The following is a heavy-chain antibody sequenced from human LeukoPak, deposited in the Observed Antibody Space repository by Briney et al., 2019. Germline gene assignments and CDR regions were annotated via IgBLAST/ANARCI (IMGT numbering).Heavy chain of an antibody. CDR2: TYYRSKWYN. Sequence: SQTLSLTCDISGDSVSSNSAAWHWIRQSPSRGLEWLGRTYYRSKWYNDYAVSVKSRITINSDTSKNQFSLQLNSVTPEDTAVYYCVRDREHGYKLDYWGQGTLVTVSS. CDR1: GDSVSSNSAA. CDR3: VRDREHGYKLDY. J-gene: IGHJ4*02. D-gene: IGHD5-24*01. V-gene: IGHV6-1*01.